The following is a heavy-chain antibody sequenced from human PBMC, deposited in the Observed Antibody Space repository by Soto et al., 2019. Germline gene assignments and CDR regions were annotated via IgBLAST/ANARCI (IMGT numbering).Heavy chain of an antibody. V-gene: IGHV4-61*08. J-gene: IGHJ4*02. CDR3: ARDRGIAVAGTFDY. Sequence: QVQLQESGPGLVKPSETLSLTCTVSGGSVSSNDYYWSWIRQPPGKGLEWIGHIFHTGSTTYNPSLRRRVTISIDTSQSQFSLRLSSVTAADTAVYFCARDRGIAVAGTFDYWGQGTLLSVSS. CDR1: GGSVSSNDYY. CDR2: IFHTGST. D-gene: IGHD6-19*01.